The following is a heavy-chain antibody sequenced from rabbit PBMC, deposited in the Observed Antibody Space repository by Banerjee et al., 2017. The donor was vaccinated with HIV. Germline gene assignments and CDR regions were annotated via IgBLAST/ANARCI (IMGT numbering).Heavy chain of an antibody. D-gene: IGHD8-1*01. CDR1: GFSFSSGY. CDR2: IAIGGGNT. Sequence: QQQLEESGGDLVKPGASLTLTCTASGFSFSSGYISWVRQAPGKGLEWIACIAIGGGNTYYASWVNGRFTLSKTSSTTVTLHMTSLTAADTATYFCARDYGGSSAHFNLWGPGTLVTVS. V-gene: IGHV1S45*01. J-gene: IGHJ4*01. CDR3: ARDYGGSSAHFNL.